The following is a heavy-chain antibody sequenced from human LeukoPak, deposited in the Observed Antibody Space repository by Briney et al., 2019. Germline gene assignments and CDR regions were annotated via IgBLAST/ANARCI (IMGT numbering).Heavy chain of an antibody. CDR2: IHNSGRT. Sequence: SETLFLTCTVSGGSISSSAYHWGWIRQPPGKGLEWIGSIHNSGRTYHNPSLKSRVTISVDTSKNQFSLKLSSVTAADTAVYYCARYNILTASDYWGQGILVTVSS. CDR3: ARYNILTASDY. D-gene: IGHD3-9*01. J-gene: IGHJ4*02. V-gene: IGHV4-39*01. CDR1: GGSISSSAYH.